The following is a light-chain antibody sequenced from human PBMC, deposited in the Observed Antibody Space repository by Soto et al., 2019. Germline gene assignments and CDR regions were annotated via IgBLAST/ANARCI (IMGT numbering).Light chain of an antibody. CDR2: GAS. Sequence: EIVLTQSPGTLSLSPWERATLSCRASQSVSSSYLAWYQQKPGQAPRLLIYGASSRAAGIPDRFSGSGSGTDFTLTISRLEPEDFAVYYCQQHGSSPLTFGGGTKVDIK. J-gene: IGKJ4*01. CDR1: QSVSSSY. CDR3: QQHGSSPLT. V-gene: IGKV3-20*01.